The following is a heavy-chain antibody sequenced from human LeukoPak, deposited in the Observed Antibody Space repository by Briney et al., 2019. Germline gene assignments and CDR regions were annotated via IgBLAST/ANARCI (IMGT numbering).Heavy chain of an antibody. CDR1: GFRFADFA. Sequence: GGSLRLSCAASGFRFADFAMHWVRQAPGKGLEWVSGISWNTNTVGYADSVKGRFTISRDNAKNSLYLQMNSLRVEDTALYYCTKAPGVTTGWFDPWGQGTLVTVSS. V-gene: IGHV3-9*01. J-gene: IGHJ5*02. D-gene: IGHD4-17*01. CDR2: ISWNTNTV. CDR3: TKAPGVTTGWFDP.